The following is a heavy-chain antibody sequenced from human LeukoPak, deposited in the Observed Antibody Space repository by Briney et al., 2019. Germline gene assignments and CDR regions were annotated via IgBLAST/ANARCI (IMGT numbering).Heavy chain of an antibody. V-gene: IGHV3-23*01. J-gene: IGHJ6*02. D-gene: IGHD1-26*01. CDR1: GFTFSSYA. CDR2: ISGSGGST. CDR3: AKGVGATYYYYYGMDV. Sequence: GRSLRLSCAASGFTFSSYAMHWVRQAPGKGLEWVSAISGSGGSTYYADSVKGRFTISRDNSKNTLYLQMNSLRAEDTAVYYCAKGVGATYYYYYGMDVWGQGTTVTVSS.